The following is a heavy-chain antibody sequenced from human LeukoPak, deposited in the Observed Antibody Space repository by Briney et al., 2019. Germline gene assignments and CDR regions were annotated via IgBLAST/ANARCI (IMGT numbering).Heavy chain of an antibody. J-gene: IGHJ4*02. CDR1: GGSISSGSYY. Sequence: SQTLSLTCTVSGGSISSGSYYWSWIRQPAGKGLEWIGRIYTSGSTNYNPSFKSRVTISVDTSKNQFSLKLSSVTAADTAVYYCARADKWYGAFDYWGQGTLVTVSS. CDR2: IYTSGST. CDR3: ARADKWYGAFDY. V-gene: IGHV4-61*02. D-gene: IGHD3-10*01.